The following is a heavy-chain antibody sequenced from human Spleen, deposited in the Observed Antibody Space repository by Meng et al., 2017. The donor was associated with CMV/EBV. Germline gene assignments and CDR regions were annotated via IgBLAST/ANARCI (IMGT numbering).Heavy chain of an antibody. V-gene: IGHV4-34*01. CDR2: INHSGST. Sequence: SETLSLTCAVSGGSFSGYYWSWIRQSPGKGLEWIGEINHSGSTNYNPSLKSRVTISVDTSKNQFSLKLSSVTAADTAVYYCARVLSSGWYWGMDVWGQGTTVTVSS. D-gene: IGHD6-19*01. CDR3: ARVLSSGWYWGMDV. CDR1: GGSFSGYY. J-gene: IGHJ6*02.